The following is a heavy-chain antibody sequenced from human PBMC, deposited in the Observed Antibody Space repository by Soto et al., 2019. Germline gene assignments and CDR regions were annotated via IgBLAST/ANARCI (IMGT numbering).Heavy chain of an antibody. J-gene: IGHJ4*02. CDR2: ISYDGSNK. V-gene: IGHV3-30*18. D-gene: IGHD3-3*01. CDR3: AKAPITIFGVVIILRLDY. CDR1: GFTFSSYG. Sequence: QVQLVESGGGVVQPGRSLRLSCAASGFTFSSYGMHWVRQAPGKGLEWVAVISYDGSNKYYADSVKGRFTISRDNSKNTLYLQMNSLRAEDTAVYYCAKAPITIFGVVIILRLDYWGQGTLVTVSS.